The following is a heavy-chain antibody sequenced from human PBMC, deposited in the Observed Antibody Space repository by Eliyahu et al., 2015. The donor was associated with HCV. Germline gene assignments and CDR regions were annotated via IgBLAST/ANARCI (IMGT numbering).Heavy chain of an antibody. CDR3: ARDWGQWLVRLGLDY. D-gene: IGHD6-19*01. Sequence: QVQLVQSGAEVKKPGASVKLSCKASGYTFTTYAMHWVRQAPGQRLEWMGWINVGNGNTKYSQTFQGRVTITRDTSASTAYLELSSLRSEDTAVYYCARDWGQWLVRLGLDYWGQGTLVTVSS. CDR2: INVGNGNT. J-gene: IGHJ4*02. CDR1: GYTFTTYA. V-gene: IGHV1-3*01.